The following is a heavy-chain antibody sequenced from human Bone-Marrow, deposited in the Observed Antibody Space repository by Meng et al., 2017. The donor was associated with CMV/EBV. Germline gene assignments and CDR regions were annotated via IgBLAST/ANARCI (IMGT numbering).Heavy chain of an antibody. D-gene: IGHD3-22*01. J-gene: IGHJ4*02. CDR2: ISAYNGNT. CDR1: GYTFTSYG. CDR3: ASSRGNFYYDSSGYYPLLD. Sequence: ASVKVSCKASGYTFTSYGISWVRQAPGQGLEWMGWISAYNGNTNYAQKLQGRVTMTTDTSTSTAYMELSRLRSDDTAVYYCASSRGNFYYDSSGYYPLLDWGQGTLVTVSS. V-gene: IGHV1-18*01.